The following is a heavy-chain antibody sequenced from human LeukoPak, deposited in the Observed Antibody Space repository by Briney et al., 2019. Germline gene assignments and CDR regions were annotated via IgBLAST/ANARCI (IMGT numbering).Heavy chain of an antibody. CDR3: ARGGSYWADAFDI. CDR1: GGSISSGSYY. V-gene: IGHV4-61*02. J-gene: IGHJ3*02. D-gene: IGHD1-26*01. CDR2: IYTSGST. Sequence: SQTLSLTCTVSGGSISSGSYYWSWIRQPAGKGLEWIGRIYTSGSTYYNPSLKSRVTISVDTSKNQFSLKLSSVTAADTAVYYCARGGSYWADAFDIWGQGTMVTVSS.